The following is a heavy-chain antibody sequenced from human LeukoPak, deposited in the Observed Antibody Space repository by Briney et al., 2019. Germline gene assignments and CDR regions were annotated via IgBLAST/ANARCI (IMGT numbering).Heavy chain of an antibody. J-gene: IGHJ4*02. V-gene: IGHV1-69*01. CDR1: GGTFSSYA. Sequence: SVKVSCKASGGTFSSYAISWVRQAPGQGLEWMGGIIPIFGTANYAQKFQGRVTITADESTSTAYMELSSLRSEDTAVYYCARRSCGGDCYNELYFDYWGQGTMVTVSS. CDR2: IIPIFGTA. D-gene: IGHD2-21*01. CDR3: ARRSCGGDCYNELYFDY.